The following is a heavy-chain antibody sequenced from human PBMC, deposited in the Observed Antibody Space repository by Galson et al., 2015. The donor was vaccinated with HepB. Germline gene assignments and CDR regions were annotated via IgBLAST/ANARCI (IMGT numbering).Heavy chain of an antibody. V-gene: IGHV3-21*01. CDR1: GFTFSTYS. J-gene: IGHJ6*02. Sequence: SLRLSCAASGFTFSTYSMNWVRQAPGKGLEWVSSISSSSSYIYYADSVKGRFTISRDNAKNSLYLRMNSLRAEDTAVYYCARDLRRTRDTWIQLWVLYGVDGWGQGTTVTVSS. CDR2: ISSSSSYI. D-gene: IGHD5-18*01. CDR3: ARDLRRTRDTWIQLWVLYGVDG.